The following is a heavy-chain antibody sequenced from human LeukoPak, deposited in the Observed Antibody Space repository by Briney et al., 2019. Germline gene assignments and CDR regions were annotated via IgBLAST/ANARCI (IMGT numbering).Heavy chain of an antibody. V-gene: IGHV1-46*01. CDR1: GYTFTSYY. D-gene: IGHD5-12*01. CDR3: ARDRRYSGYDSAIFDY. CDR2: INPSGGST. J-gene: IGHJ4*02. Sequence: ASVKVSCKAPGYTFTSYYMHWVRQAPGQGLEWMGIINPSGGSTSYAQKFQGRVTMTRDTSTSTVYMELSRLRSEDTAVYCCARDRRYSGYDSAIFDYWGQGTLVTVSS.